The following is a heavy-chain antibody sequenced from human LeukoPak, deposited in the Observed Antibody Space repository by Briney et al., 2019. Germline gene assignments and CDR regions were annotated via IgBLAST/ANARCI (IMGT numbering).Heavy chain of an antibody. CDR2: ISSSSSYI. Sequence: PGGSLRLSCAASGFTFSSYSMNWVRQAPGKGLEWVSSISSSSSYIYYADSEKGRFTISRDNAKNSLYLQMNSLRAEDTAVYYCARAGYCSSTSCYLDYWGQGTLVTVSS. V-gene: IGHV3-21*01. CDR1: GFTFSSYS. D-gene: IGHD2-2*01. CDR3: ARAGYCSSTSCYLDY. J-gene: IGHJ4*02.